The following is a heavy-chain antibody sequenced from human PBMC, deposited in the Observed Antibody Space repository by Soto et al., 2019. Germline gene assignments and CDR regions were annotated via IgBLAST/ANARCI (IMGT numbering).Heavy chain of an antibody. Sequence: GSLRLSCAASGFTFSNAWMNWVRQAPGKGLEWVGRIKSKTDGGTTDYAAPVKGRFTISRDDSKNTLYLQMNSLKTEDTAVYYCTTDTSNFYYGMDVWGQGTTVTVSS. CDR3: TTDTSNFYYGMDV. CDR2: IKSKTDGGTT. V-gene: IGHV3-15*07. D-gene: IGHD2-2*01. CDR1: GFTFSNAW. J-gene: IGHJ6*02.